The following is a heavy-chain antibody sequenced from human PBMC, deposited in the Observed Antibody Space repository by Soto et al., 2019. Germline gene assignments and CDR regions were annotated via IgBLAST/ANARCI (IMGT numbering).Heavy chain of an antibody. J-gene: IGHJ4*02. Sequence: XGSLRLSCAASGVTFNTYGMTWVRQAPGKGLEWVSTVSGSGGGTYYADSVKGRFTISRVNSKNTMYLQMSNLRAEDTAVYFCARIGPYCGGDCYPDFDFWGLGTPVTVSS. CDR1: GVTFNTYG. D-gene: IGHD2-21*02. V-gene: IGHV3-23*01. CDR2: VSGSGGGT. CDR3: ARIGPYCGGDCYPDFDF.